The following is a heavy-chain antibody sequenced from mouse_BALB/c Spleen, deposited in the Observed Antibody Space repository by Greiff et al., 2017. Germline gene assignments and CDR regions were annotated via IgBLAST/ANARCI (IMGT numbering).Heavy chain of an antibody. Sequence: EVMLVESGGGLVKPGGSLKLSCAASGFTFSSYAMSWVRQTPEKRLEWVASISSGGSTYYPDSVKGRFTISRDNARNILYLQMSSLRSEDTAMYYCAKTSNYFDYWGQGTTLTVSS. V-gene: IGHV5-6-5*01. J-gene: IGHJ2*01. CDR1: GFTFSSYA. CDR3: AKTSNYFDY. CDR2: ISSGGST.